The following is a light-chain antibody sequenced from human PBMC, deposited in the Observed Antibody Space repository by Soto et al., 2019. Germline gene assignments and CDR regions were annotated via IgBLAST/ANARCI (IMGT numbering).Light chain of an antibody. CDR1: SSDVGGYNY. J-gene: IGLJ1*01. CDR3: SSYTSSSTLDV. V-gene: IGLV2-14*01. Sequence: QSVLTQHASVSGSPGQSITISCTGTSSDVGGYNYVSWYQQHPGKAPKLMIYEVSNRPSGVSHRFSGSKSANTASLTISGLQAEDEADYYCSSYTSSSTLDVFGTGTKLPVL. CDR2: EVS.